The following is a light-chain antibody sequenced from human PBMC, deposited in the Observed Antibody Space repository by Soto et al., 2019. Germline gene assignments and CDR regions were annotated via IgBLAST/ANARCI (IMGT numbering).Light chain of an antibody. Sequence: QSVLTQPASVSGSPGQSITISCTGTSSDVGGYNYVSWYQQHPGKAPKLMIYEVTNRPSGVSNRFSGSKSGNTASLTISELQAEDEADYYCNSYTSSSTPVFGGGTKLTVL. V-gene: IGLV2-14*01. CDR2: EVT. J-gene: IGLJ3*02. CDR3: NSYTSSSTPV. CDR1: SSDVGGYNY.